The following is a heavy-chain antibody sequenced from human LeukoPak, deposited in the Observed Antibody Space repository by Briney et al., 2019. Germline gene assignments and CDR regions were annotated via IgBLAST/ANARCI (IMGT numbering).Heavy chain of an antibody. CDR1: RYTFTSYY. CDR2: INPSGGST. CDR3: ARDNSSGWYYFDY. J-gene: IGHJ4*02. D-gene: IGHD6-19*01. V-gene: IGHV1-46*01. Sequence: ASVKVSCKASRYTFTSYYMHCVRQAPGQGLEWKGIINPSGGSTSYAQKFQGRVTMTREMSTRTIYMELSSLRSEDTAVYYCARDNSSGWYYFDYWGQGTLVTVSS.